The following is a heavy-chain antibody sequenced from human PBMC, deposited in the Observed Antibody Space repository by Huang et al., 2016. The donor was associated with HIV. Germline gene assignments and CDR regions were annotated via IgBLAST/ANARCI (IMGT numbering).Heavy chain of an antibody. V-gene: IGHV4-39*01. CDR1: GGSIRSDTYY. J-gene: IGHJ4*02. Sequence: PGLVKPSETLSLTCTVSGGSIRSDTYYGGWIRQPPGKGLELIGSIYYSGSTYYNPSLKSRVTITVDTSKNQFSLKMRSVTAADTAVYYCARLPGSITMIRGVITDPYWGQGTLVTVSS. CDR2: IYYSGST. D-gene: IGHD3-10*01. CDR3: ARLPGSITMIRGVITDPY.